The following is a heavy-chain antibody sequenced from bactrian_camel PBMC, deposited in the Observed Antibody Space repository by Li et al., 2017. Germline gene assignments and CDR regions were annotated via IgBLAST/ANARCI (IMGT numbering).Heavy chain of an antibody. Sequence: VQLVESGGGSVQAGGSLRLSCAASGFTGRINAMAWFRQALGKEREAVAVVYAAGASAYYADSVKGRFTISQDNAKNTVYLQMNDLKPEDTGIYYCAATPSGCSTLAAPYFRDWGQGTQVTVS. CDR2: VYAAGASA. CDR3: AATPSGCSTLAAPYFRD. CDR1: GFTGRINA. J-gene: IGHJ6*01. D-gene: IGHD5*01. V-gene: IGHV3S54*01.